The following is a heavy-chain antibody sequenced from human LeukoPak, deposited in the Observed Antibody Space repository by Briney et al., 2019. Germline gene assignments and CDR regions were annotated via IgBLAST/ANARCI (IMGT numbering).Heavy chain of an antibody. Sequence: PSETLSLTCTVSGGSISSYYWSWIRQPPGKGLEWIGYIYYSGSTNHNPSLKSRVTISVDTSKNQFSLKLSSVTAADTAVYYCARVLGSGSYYDGPDYYYMDVWGKGTTVTVSS. CDR2: IYYSGST. CDR3: ARVLGSGSYYDGPDYYYMDV. D-gene: IGHD3-10*01. J-gene: IGHJ6*03. CDR1: GGSISSYY. V-gene: IGHV4-59*01.